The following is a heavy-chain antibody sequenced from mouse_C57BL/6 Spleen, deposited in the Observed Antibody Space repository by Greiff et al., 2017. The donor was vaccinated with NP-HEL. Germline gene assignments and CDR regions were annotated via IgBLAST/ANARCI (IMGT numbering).Heavy chain of an antibody. Sequence: EVMLVGSGGGLVQPGGSLKLSCAASGFTFSYYYMYWVRQTPEKRLEWVAYISNGGGSTYYPDTVKGRFTISRDNAKNTLYLQMSRLKSEDTAMYYCARQRSFSFDYWGQGTTLTVSS. V-gene: IGHV5-12*01. J-gene: IGHJ2*01. CDR1: GFTFSYYY. CDR2: ISNGGGST. CDR3: ARQRSFSFDY.